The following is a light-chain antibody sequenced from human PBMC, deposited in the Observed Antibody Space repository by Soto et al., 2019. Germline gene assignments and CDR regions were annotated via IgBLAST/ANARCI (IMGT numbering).Light chain of an antibody. CDR1: QYINTR. CDR3: QQFGSSPPRIT. Sequence: EIVLTQSAATLSSFAGDRVTLSCGASQYINTRLAWYQHRPGQAPRLLIYQTSIRAAGIPARFSASGSGTDFTLTISRLEPEDFAVYYCQQFGSSPPRITFGQGTRLEI. J-gene: IGKJ5*01. V-gene: IGKV3D-20*01. CDR2: QTS.